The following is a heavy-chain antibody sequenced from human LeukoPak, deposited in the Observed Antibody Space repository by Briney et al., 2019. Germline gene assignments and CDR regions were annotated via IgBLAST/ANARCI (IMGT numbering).Heavy chain of an antibody. CDR1: GYTFTGYY. D-gene: IGHD5-18*01. CDR2: INPNSGGT. J-gene: IGHJ4*02. V-gene: IGHV1-2*02. Sequence: ASVKVSCKASGYTFTGYYMHWVRQAPGQGLEWMGWINPNSGGTNYAQKFQGRVTMTRDTSISTACMELSRLRSDDTAVYYCARDSYSYFSEGDHWGQGTLVTVSS. CDR3: ARDSYSYFSEGDH.